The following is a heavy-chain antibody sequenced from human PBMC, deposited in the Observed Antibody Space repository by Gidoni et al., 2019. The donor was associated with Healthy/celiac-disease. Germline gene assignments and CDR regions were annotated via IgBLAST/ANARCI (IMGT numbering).Heavy chain of an antibody. J-gene: IGHJ6*02. D-gene: IGHD6-19*01. V-gene: IGHV3-21*01. CDR1: GFTFRSYS. Sequence: EVQLVESGGGLVKPGGSLRLSCAASGFTFRSYSMNWVRQAPGKGLEWGSSISSSSSYIYYADSVKGRFTISRDNAKNSLYLQMNSLRAEDTAVYYCASPRRRYSSSNYYYGMDVWGQGTTVTVSS. CDR3: ASPRRRYSSSNYYYGMDV. CDR2: ISSSSSYI.